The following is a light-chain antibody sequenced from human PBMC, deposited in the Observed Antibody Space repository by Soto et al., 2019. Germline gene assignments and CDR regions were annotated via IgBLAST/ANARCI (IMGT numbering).Light chain of an antibody. V-gene: IGLV1-47*01. J-gene: IGLJ1*01. CDR2: RND. CDR3: AAWDDSLRGRV. CDR1: SSNVGVNF. Sequence: SVLTQPPSASGTPGQRVTISCSGSSSNVGVNFVYWYQHLPGTAPKLLIYRNDQRPSGVPDRFSGSKSGTSSSLAISGLRYEDEADYYCAAWDDSLRGRVFGTGTKLTVL.